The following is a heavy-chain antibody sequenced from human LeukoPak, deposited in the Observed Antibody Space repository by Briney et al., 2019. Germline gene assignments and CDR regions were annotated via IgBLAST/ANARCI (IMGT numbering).Heavy chain of an antibody. CDR2: INPNSGGT. CDR1: GSIFTSYG. D-gene: IGHD3-22*01. V-gene: IGHV1-2*02. CDR3: ARCLYYYDSSGYTIGYGAFDI. J-gene: IGHJ3*02. Sequence: ASVKVSCKASGSIFTSYGISWVRQAPGQGLEWMGWINPNSGGTNYAQKFQGRVTMTRDTSISTAYMELSRLRSDDTAVYYCARCLYYYDSSGYTIGYGAFDIWGQGTMVTVSS.